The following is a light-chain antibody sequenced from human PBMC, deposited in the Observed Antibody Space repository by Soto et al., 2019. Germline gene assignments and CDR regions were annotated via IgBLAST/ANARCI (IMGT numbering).Light chain of an antibody. CDR1: QSVSSSS. V-gene: IGKV3-20*01. CDR3: QQYGSSPRT. J-gene: IGKJ1*01. CDR2: GAS. Sequence: ENVLTQSPCTLSLSPGERATLFCRASQSVSSSSLAWYQQKPGQAPRLLMYGASSRATGIPDRFSGSGPGTDFTLTIRTLEPEDFAVYYCQQYGSSPRTFGQGTKVDIK.